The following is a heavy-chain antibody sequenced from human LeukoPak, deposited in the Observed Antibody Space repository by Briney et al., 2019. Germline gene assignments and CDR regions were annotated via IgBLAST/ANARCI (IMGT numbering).Heavy chain of an antibody. CDR3: AKGSQWELTNPFGY. CDR1: GFTFSSYA. J-gene: IGHJ4*02. CDR2: ISGSGGRT. D-gene: IGHD1-26*01. V-gene: IGHV3-23*01. Sequence: PGGSLRLSCAASGFTFSSYAMSWVRQAPGKGLEWVSAISGSGGRTYYADSVKCRFTISRDNSKNTLYLQMNRLRAEDASVYYCAKGSQWELTNPFGYWGQGTL.